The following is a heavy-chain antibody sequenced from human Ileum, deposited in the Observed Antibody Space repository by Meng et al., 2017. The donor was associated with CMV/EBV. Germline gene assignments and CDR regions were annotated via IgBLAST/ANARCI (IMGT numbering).Heavy chain of an antibody. CDR1: GFIFSAYW. Sequence: GGSLRLSCAASGFIFSAYWMSWVRQAPGRGLEWVASIKQDGSERYYVDSVRGRFTISRDNAKNSLYLEVNSLRAEDTAVFYCARDRRGPLDYWGQGTLVTVSS. D-gene: IGHD6-25*01. J-gene: IGHJ4*02. CDR3: ARDRRGPLDY. CDR2: IKQDGSER. V-gene: IGHV3-7*01.